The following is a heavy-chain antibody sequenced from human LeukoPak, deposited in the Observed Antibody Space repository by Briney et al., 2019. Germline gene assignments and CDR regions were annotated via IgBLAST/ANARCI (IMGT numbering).Heavy chain of an antibody. CDR1: GFIFRTYW. CDR3: ASDSPGYSSGSYFTY. J-gene: IGHJ4*02. D-gene: IGHD2-15*01. Sequence: GGSLRLSCAASGFIFRTYWMSWVRQAPGQGLEWVANIKQDGSEKYYVDSVKGRFTISRDNAKNSLYLQMNSLRDEDTAVYYCASDSPGYSSGSYFTYWGQGALVTVSS. V-gene: IGHV3-7*03. CDR2: IKQDGSEK.